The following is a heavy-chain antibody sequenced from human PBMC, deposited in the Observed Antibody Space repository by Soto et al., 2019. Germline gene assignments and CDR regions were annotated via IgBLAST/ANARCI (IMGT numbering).Heavy chain of an antibody. D-gene: IGHD4-17*01. CDR3: ARGLGGDHDY. Sequence: QVQLVESGGGVVQPGRSLRLSCAASGFTFSSYAMHWVRQAPGKGLEWVAVISYDGSNKYYADSVKGRFTISRDNSRNTLYLKMNSLRAEDTAVYYCARGLGGDHDYWGQGTLVTVSS. V-gene: IGHV3-30-3*01. CDR1: GFTFSSYA. CDR2: ISYDGSNK. J-gene: IGHJ4*02.